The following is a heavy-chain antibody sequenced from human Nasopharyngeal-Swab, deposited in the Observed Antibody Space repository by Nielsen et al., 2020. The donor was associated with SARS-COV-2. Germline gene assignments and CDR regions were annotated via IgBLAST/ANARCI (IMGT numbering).Heavy chain of an antibody. J-gene: IGHJ6*03. CDR3: ARSQNWGTYYYYMDV. Sequence: GEYLKISCAASGFTFSSYAMHWVRQAPGKGLEYVSAISSNGGSTYYANSVKGRFTISRDNSKNTLYLQMGSLRAEDMAVYYCARSQNWGTYYYYMDVWGKGTTVTVSS. D-gene: IGHD7-27*01. CDR2: ISSNGGST. CDR1: GFTFSSYA. V-gene: IGHV3-64*01.